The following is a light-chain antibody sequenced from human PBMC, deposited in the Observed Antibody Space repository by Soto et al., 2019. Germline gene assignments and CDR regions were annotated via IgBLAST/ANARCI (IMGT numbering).Light chain of an antibody. Sequence: QSVLTQPPSASGTPGQRVTISCSGSSSNIGSNTVNWYQQLSGTAPKLLIYSNDQRPSGVPDRFSGSKSGTSASLAISGLQSEDYFDYYCAAWDDTLNGYVFVAGTNVTDL. CDR1: SSNIGSNT. J-gene: IGLJ1*01. V-gene: IGLV1-44*01. CDR2: SND. CDR3: AAWDDTLNGYV.